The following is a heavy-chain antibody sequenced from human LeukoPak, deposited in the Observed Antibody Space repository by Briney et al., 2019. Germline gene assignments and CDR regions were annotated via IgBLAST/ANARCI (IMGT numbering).Heavy chain of an antibody. CDR3: ASLDPFDY. J-gene: IGHJ4*02. CDR2: ISFSVNTK. CDR1: GFTFSDYS. Sequence: GGSLRLSCAASGFTFSDYSMNWVRQAPGKGLEWVSYISFSVNTKYYGDSVKGRFTISRDNGKNTLYLQMNSLRAEDTAIYYCASLDPFDYWGQGTLVTVSS. V-gene: IGHV3-48*04.